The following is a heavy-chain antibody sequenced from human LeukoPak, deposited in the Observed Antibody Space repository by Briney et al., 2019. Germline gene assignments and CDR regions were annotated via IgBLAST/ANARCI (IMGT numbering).Heavy chain of an antibody. CDR2: IYYSGTT. CDR3: ARSSGTYRSFDY. CDR1: GGSISSYY. J-gene: IGHJ4*02. D-gene: IGHD1-26*01. V-gene: IGHV4-59*01. Sequence: SETLSLTCTVSGGSISSYYWSWIRQPPGKGLEWIGYIYYSGTTDYDPSLKSRVTISVDTSNNQFSLKVSSVTAADTAVYYCARSSGTYRSFDYWGQGTLVTVSS.